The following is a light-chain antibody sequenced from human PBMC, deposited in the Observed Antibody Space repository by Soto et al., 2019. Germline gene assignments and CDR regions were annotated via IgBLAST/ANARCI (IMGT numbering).Light chain of an antibody. V-gene: IGKV3D-20*02. Sequence: EIVLTQSPGTLSFSPGERATLSCRASQSVSSSYLAWYQQKPGQAPRLVMFGASSRAPGIPDRFSGSGSGTDFTLTISRLEPEDFAVYYCQQLNYWPRITFGQGTRLEIK. CDR2: GAS. CDR1: QSVSSSY. J-gene: IGKJ5*01. CDR3: QQLNYWPRIT.